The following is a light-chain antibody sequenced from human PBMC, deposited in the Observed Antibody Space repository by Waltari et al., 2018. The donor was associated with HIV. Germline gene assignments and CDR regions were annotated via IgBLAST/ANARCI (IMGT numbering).Light chain of an antibody. CDR3: HQYWEWPPSP. CDR1: QSVRNN. J-gene: IGKJ2*01. V-gene: IGKV3-15*01. CDR2: SAS. Sequence: IVVTQSPATLSVSPGERVTLSCRASQSVRNNLAWYQQKPGQAPRLVMSSASTRARNIPARFRGSGSGTEFTLTINSLESEDVAVYYCHQYWEWPPSPFGQGTRLEI.